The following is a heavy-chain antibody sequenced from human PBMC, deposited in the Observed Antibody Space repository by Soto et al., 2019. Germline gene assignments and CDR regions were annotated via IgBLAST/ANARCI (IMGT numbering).Heavy chain of an antibody. Sequence: VHLVESGGGVVQPGRSLRLSCAASGFTFSRYGMHWVRQAPGKGLEWVAVIWYDGSHKYYADSVKGRFTISRDNSKNTLYLQMNSLRAEDTAVYYCARDGSDYDLDYWGQGTLVTVSS. V-gene: IGHV3-33*01. CDR2: IWYDGSHK. CDR1: GFTFSRYG. D-gene: IGHD4-17*01. CDR3: ARDGSDYDLDY. J-gene: IGHJ4*02.